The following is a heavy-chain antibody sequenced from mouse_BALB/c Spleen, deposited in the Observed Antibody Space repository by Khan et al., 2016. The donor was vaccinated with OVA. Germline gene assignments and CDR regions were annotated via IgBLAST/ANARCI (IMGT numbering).Heavy chain of an antibody. CDR3: ARTARIKY. V-gene: IGHV3-2*02. J-gene: IGHJ2*01. D-gene: IGHD1-2*01. CDR2: ISYSGST. Sequence: EVELVESGPGLVKPSQSLSLSCTVTGYSFTSGYGWNWIRQFPGNILEWMGYISYSGSTNYNPSLKSRISITRDTSKNQFFLQLNSVTTEDTATYYCARTARIKYWGQGTTLTGSS. CDR1: GYSFTSGYG.